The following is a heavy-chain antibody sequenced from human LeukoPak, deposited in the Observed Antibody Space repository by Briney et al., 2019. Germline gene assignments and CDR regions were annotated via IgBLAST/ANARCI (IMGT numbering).Heavy chain of an antibody. J-gene: IGHJ5*02. D-gene: IGHD6-19*01. CDR3: ARDPVYSSGWYGNWFDP. CDR1: GYTFTSYA. Sequence: ASVKVSRKASGYTFTSYAMNWVRQAPGQGLEWMGWINTNTGNPTYAQGFTGRFVFSLDTSVSTAYLQISSLKAEDTAVYYCARDPVYSSGWYGNWFDPWGQGTLVTVSS. CDR2: INTNTGNP. V-gene: IGHV7-4-1*02.